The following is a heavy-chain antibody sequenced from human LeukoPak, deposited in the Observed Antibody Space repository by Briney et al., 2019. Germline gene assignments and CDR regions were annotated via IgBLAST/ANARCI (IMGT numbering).Heavy chain of an antibody. CDR3: ARDDWNDRAFDI. J-gene: IGHJ3*02. V-gene: IGHV1-58*02. Sequence: GTSVKVSCTASGFTFTSSAMQWVRQARGQRLEWVGWIVVGRGNTTYAQKFRERVTITRDMSTSTAYMELSSLRSEDTAVYYCARDDWNDRAFDIWGQGTMVTVSS. D-gene: IGHD1-1*01. CDR1: GFTFTSSA. CDR2: IVVGRGNT.